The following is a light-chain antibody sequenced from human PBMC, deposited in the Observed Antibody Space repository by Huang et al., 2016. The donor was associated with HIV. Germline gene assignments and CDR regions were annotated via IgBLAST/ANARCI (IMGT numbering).Light chain of an antibody. CDR3: QQYFETPLT. CDR1: QTILYSSKNKNY. Sequence: DIVMTQSPDSLAVSLGERAPVNCKSSQTILYSSKNKNYLAWYQQKPGQPPKLLLYWASTREAGVPDRFSGSGSGTDFTLTISSLQAEDVAVYYCQQYFETPLTFGGGTKVEIK. V-gene: IGKV4-1*01. J-gene: IGKJ4*01. CDR2: WAS.